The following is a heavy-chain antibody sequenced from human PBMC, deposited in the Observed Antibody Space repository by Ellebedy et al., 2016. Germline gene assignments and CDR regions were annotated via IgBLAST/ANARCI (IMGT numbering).Heavy chain of an antibody. V-gene: IGHV4-34*01. CDR1: GGSISSYY. Sequence: SETLSLXXTVSGGSISSYYWSWIRQPPGKGLEWIGEINHSGSTNYNPSLKSRVTISVDTSKNQFSLKLSSVTAADTAVYYCARGSLVVVAATLVFDYWGQGTLVTVSS. D-gene: IGHD2-15*01. J-gene: IGHJ4*02. CDR2: INHSGST. CDR3: ARGSLVVVAATLVFDY.